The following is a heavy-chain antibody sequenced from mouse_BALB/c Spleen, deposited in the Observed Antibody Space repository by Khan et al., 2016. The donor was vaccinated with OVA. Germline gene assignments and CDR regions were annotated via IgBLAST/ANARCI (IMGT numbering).Heavy chain of an antibody. J-gene: IGHJ4*01. CDR3: ARGSYASYWEAMDY. CDR1: GFSLTGYG. V-gene: IGHV2-6-7*01. CDR2: IWGDGST. Sequence: QMQLEESGPGLVAPSQSLSITCTVSGFSLTGYGVNWVRQRPGKGLEWLGMIWGDGSTDYNSALKSRLNITKDNSKSQVFLKMNSLQTDDTARYXGARGSYASYWEAMDYWGQGTSVTVSS. D-gene: IGHD2-1*01.